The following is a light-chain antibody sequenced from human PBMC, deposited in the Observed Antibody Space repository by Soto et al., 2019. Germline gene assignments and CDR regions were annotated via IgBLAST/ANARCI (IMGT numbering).Light chain of an antibody. Sequence: EIVLTQSLGTLSLSPGERATLSCRASQSVTRSYLDWYQQKPGQAPRRLIYGASSRATAIPERFSGSGPGTDFTLTISRLEPEDFAVYYCQQYENSPYTFGQGTKLEIK. CDR1: QSVTRSY. CDR3: QQYENSPYT. V-gene: IGKV3-20*01. J-gene: IGKJ2*01. CDR2: GAS.